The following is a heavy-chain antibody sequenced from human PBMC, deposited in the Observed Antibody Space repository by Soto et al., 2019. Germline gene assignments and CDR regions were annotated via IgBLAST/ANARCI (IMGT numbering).Heavy chain of an antibody. Sequence: PGWSLRLSFAASGFNFSVSSMSWVRQAPGKGLHWVSGISRTGGRTFYTDSVKGRFTISRDNSDNTLHLQMNRLRVEDTALYYCATSDFWRCVYCGKGIVVTVYS. D-gene: IGHD3-3*01. J-gene: IGHJ4*02. V-gene: IGHV3-23*01. CDR2: ISRTGGRT. CDR3: ATSDFWRCVY. CDR1: GFNFSVSS.